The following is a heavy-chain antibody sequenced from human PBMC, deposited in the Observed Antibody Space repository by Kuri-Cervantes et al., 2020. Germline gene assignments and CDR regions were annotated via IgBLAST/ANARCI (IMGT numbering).Heavy chain of an antibody. CDR2: ITTSSSTI. V-gene: IGHV3-48*01. J-gene: IGHJ3*02. CDR3: ARSSKQWLVRAFDI. CDR1: GFTFSSNS. Sequence: GESLKISCTASGFTFSSNSMNWVRQAPGKGLEWISYITTSSSTIYYADSVKGRFTISRDNAKNSVYLQMNSLRAEDTAVYYCARSSKQWLVRAFDIWGQGTMVTVSS. D-gene: IGHD6-19*01.